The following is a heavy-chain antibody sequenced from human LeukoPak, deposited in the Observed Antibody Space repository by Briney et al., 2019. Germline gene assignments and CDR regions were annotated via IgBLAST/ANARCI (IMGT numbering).Heavy chain of an antibody. CDR2: IYYSGST. CDR1: DGSINSYY. J-gene: IGHJ5*02. Sequence: PSETLSLTCSVSDGSINSYYWSWIRQPPGKGLEWIGYIYYSGSTNYNPSLKSRVTISVDTSKNQFSLKLSSVTAADTAVYYCARANHYYDSSGNWFDPWGQGTLVTVSS. V-gene: IGHV4-59*01. D-gene: IGHD3-22*01. CDR3: ARANHYYDSSGNWFDP.